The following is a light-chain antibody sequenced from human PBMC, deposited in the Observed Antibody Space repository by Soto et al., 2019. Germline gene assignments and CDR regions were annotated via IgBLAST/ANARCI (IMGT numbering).Light chain of an antibody. Sequence: TVMTQSPATLSVSPGERATLSCRASQSVSSNLAWYQQKPGQAPRLLIYGASTRATGIPARFSGSGSGTEFTLTISSLQSEDSAVYYCQQYHNWPPITFGQGTRLEIK. J-gene: IGKJ5*01. V-gene: IGKV3-15*01. CDR1: QSVSSN. CDR3: QQYHNWPPIT. CDR2: GAS.